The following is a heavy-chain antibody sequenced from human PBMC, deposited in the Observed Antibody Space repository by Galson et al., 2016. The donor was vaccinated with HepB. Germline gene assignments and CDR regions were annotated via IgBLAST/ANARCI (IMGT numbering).Heavy chain of an antibody. CDR3: VRHTGDDYFDY. J-gene: IGHJ4*02. Sequence: SVKVSCKASGYIFTSYHISWVRQAPGQGLEWMGWINGFQGNTIYAQRFQGRVTMSTDTSTTTAYLDLRSLRPDDTAVYCCVRHTGDDYFDYWGQGTLVTVSS. D-gene: IGHD4-17*01. CDR2: INGFQGNT. CDR1: GYIFTSYH. V-gene: IGHV1-18*01.